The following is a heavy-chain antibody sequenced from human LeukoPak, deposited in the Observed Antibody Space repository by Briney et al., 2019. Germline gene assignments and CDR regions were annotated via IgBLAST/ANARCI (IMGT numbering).Heavy chain of an antibody. Sequence: ASVKVSCKASGYTFTSYGISWVRQAPGQGLEWMGWISAYNGNTNYAQKLQGRVTMITDTSTSTAYMELRSLRSDDTAVYYCARDRYCTNGVCPVYYYYGMDVWGQGTTVTVSS. CDR2: ISAYNGNT. V-gene: IGHV1-18*01. CDR1: GYTFTSYG. D-gene: IGHD2-8*01. J-gene: IGHJ6*02. CDR3: ARDRYCTNGVCPVYYYYGMDV.